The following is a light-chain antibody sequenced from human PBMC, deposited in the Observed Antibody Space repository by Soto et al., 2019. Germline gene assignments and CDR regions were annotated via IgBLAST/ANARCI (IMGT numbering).Light chain of an antibody. V-gene: IGKV3-15*01. J-gene: IGKJ5*01. Sequence: EIVMTQSPATPSVSPGERATLSCGASQSISTNLAWYQHKPGQAPRLLIYGASTRATGIPARFSGSGSGTEFTLTINSLQSEDFAVYYCQQYNNYITFGQGTRLEIK. CDR3: QQYNNYIT. CDR2: GAS. CDR1: QSISTN.